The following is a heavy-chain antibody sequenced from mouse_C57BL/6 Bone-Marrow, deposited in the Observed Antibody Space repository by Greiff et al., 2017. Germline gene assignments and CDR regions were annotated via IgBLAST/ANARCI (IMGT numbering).Heavy chain of an antibody. J-gene: IGHJ3*01. D-gene: IGHD2-5*01. V-gene: IGHV1-26*01. Sequence: EVQLQQSGPELVKPGASVKISCKASGYTFTDYYMNWVKQSHGKSLEWIGDINPNNGGTSYNQKFKGKATLTVDKSSSTAYMELRSLTSEDSAVYYCARARYSNFWFAYWGQGTLVTVSA. CDR2: INPNNGGT. CDR1: GYTFTDYY. CDR3: ARARYSNFWFAY.